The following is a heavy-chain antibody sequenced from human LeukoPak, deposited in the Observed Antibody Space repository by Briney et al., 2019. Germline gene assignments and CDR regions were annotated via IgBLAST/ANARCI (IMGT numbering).Heavy chain of an antibody. CDR2: ISSSSSYI. J-gene: IGHJ4*02. Sequence: GGSLRLSCAASGFTFSSYSMNWVRQAPWKGLEWVSSISSSSSYIYYADSVKGRFTISRDNAKNSLYLQMNSLRAEDTAVYYCATITPVGWLVNFDYWGQGTLVTVSS. D-gene: IGHD6-19*01. V-gene: IGHV3-21*01. CDR1: GFTFSSYS. CDR3: ATITPVGWLVNFDY.